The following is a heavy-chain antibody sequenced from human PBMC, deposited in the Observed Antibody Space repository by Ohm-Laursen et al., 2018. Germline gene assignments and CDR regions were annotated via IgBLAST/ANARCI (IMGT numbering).Heavy chain of an antibody. J-gene: IGHJ5*02. CDR3: AGYDPRANWFDP. CDR1: GGSISSYY. V-gene: IGHV4-59*01. D-gene: IGHD3-16*01. Sequence: TLSLTCTVSGGSISSYYWSWIRQPPGKGLEWIGYIYYSGSTNYNPSLKSRVTISVDTSKDQFSLKLSSVTAADTAVYYCAGYDPRANWFDPWGQGTLVTVSS. CDR2: IYYSGST.